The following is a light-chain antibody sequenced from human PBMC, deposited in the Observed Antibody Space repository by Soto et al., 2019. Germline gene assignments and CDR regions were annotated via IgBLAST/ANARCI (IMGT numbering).Light chain of an antibody. CDR1: HNIGNN. Sequence: VVLTQSPATLSVSPGKTATFSCRARHNIGNNLAWYQHKPGQAPRLLISYASSGATGIPGRFSGSGSGTEFALTISSLQSEDSAVYYCQHFYNWPVTFGGGTKVEL. J-gene: IGKJ4*01. CDR3: QHFYNWPVT. V-gene: IGKV3-15*01. CDR2: YAS.